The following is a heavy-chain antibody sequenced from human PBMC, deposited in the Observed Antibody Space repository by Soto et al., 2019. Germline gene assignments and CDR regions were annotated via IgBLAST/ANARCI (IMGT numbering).Heavy chain of an antibody. V-gene: IGHV4-39*01. D-gene: IGHD3-3*01. J-gene: IGHJ6*02. CDR3: ARHYDFWSGYFFCYYYGMDV. CDR1: GGSISSSSYY. CDR2: IYYSGST. Sequence: QLQLQESGPGLVKPSETLSLTCTVSGGSISSSSYYWGWIRQPPGKGLEWIGSIYYSGSTYYNPSLKSRVTISVDTSKNQFSLQLSSVTAADRAVYYCARHYDFWSGYFFCYYYGMDVWGQGTTVTVSS.